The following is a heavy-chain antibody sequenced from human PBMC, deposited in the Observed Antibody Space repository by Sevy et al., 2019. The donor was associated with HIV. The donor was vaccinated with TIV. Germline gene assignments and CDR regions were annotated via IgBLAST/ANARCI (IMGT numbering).Heavy chain of an antibody. CDR3: VREGVGGYSYSLDC. CDR1: GFTFSSYW. CDR2: MKEDGSER. Sequence: GGSLRLSCAASGFTFSSYWMSWVRQAPGKGLEWVATMKEDGSERNYVDSVKGRFTISRDNAKNSLYLQMNSLRAEDTAVVYCVREGVGGYSYSLDCWGQGTLVTVSS. J-gene: IGHJ4*02. D-gene: IGHD5-18*01. V-gene: IGHV3-7*01.